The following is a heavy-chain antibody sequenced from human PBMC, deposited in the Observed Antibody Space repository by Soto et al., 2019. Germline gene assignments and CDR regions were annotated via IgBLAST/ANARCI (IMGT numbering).Heavy chain of an antibody. V-gene: IGHV3-21*01. CDR1: GFTFSSYI. D-gene: IGHD6-6*01. Sequence: EVQLVESGGGLVKPGGSLRLSCAASGFTFSSYIMNWVRQAPGKGMEWGSSMSSSSSYIYYADSEKGRFNISRDNAKNSLYLQMNSLRAEDTAVYYCARREVASSSYYGMDVWGQGTTVTVSS. CDR3: ARREVASSSYYGMDV. J-gene: IGHJ6*02. CDR2: MSSSSSYI.